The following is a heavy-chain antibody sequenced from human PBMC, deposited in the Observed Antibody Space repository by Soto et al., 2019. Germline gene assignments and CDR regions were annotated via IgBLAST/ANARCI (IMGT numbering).Heavy chain of an antibody. J-gene: IGHJ4*02. V-gene: IGHV3-23*01. CDR3: AKDSSRYFDWLFRLGYFDY. CDR2: ISGSGGST. Sequence: PGGSLRLSCAASGFTFSSYAMSWVRQAPGKGLEWVSAISGSGGSTYYADSVKGRFTISRDNSKNTLYLQMNSLRAEDTAVYYCAKDSSRYFDWLFRLGYFDYWGQGTLVTVSS. CDR1: GFTFSSYA. D-gene: IGHD3-9*01.